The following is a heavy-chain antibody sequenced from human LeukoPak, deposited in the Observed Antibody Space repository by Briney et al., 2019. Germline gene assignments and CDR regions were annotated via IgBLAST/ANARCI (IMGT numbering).Heavy chain of an antibody. Sequence: GESLKISCAASGFTFSSYWMHWVRQAPGKGLVWVSRINSDGSTTSYGDSVKGRFTVSRDSAKNTLYLQMNSLRAEDTAVYYCTRILGGYSYYDFWGQGTLVTVSS. CDR2: INSDGSTT. CDR3: TRILGGYSYYDF. CDR1: GFTFSSYW. V-gene: IGHV3-74*01. D-gene: IGHD5-18*01. J-gene: IGHJ4*02.